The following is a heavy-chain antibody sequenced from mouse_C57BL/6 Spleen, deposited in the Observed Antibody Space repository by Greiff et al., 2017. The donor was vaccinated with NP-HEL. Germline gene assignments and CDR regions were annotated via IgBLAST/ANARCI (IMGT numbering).Heavy chain of an antibody. CDR2: INPSNGGT. V-gene: IGHV1-53*01. Sequence: QVQLQQPGTELVKPGASVKLSCKASGYTFTSYWMHWVKQRPGQGLEWIGNINPSNGGTNYNEKFKSKATLTVAKSSSTAYMQLSSLTSEDSAVYYWARDYYGNSWFAYWGQGTLVTVSA. J-gene: IGHJ3*01. CDR1: GYTFTSYW. CDR3: ARDYYGNSWFAY. D-gene: IGHD2-1*01.